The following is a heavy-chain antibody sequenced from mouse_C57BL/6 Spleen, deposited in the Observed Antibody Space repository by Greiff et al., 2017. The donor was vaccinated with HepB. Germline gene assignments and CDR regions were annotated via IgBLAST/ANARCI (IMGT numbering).Heavy chain of an antibody. CDR1: GFTFSDYG. J-gene: IGHJ1*03. CDR3: ARQGIYYYGSSYGWYFDV. D-gene: IGHD1-1*01. CDR2: ISNLAYSI. V-gene: IGHV5-15*01. Sequence: EVQRVESGGGLVQPGGSLKLSCAASGFTFSDYGMAWVRRAPRKGPEWVAFISNLAYSIYYADTVTGRFTISRENAKNTLYLEMSSLRSEDTAMYYCARQGIYYYGSSYGWYFDVWGTGTTVTVSS.